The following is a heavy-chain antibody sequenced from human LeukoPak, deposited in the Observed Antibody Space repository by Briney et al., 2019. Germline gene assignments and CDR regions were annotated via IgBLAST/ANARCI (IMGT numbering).Heavy chain of an antibody. CDR1: GFSFTTYG. CDR3: AKDYDDSSGYPDY. CDR2: ISYDGSNK. V-gene: IGHV3-30*18. J-gene: IGHJ4*02. D-gene: IGHD3-22*01. Sequence: GGSLRLSCTASGFSFTTYGIHWVRQAPGKGLEWVALISYDGSNKYYADSVKGRFTISRDNSKNTLYLQMNSLRAEDTAVYYCAKDYDDSSGYPDYWGQGTLVTVSS.